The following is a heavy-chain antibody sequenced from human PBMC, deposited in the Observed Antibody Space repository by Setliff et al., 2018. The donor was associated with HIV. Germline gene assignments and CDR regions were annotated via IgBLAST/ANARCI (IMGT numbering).Heavy chain of an antibody. CDR3: ARVPVAGANWFDP. Sequence: SETLSLTCSVSGVSINRTDHYWGWIRQSPGKRLEWIGSVSQSGSTYYNPSLKSRITISVDRSKNLFSLKLISVTAADQGVYYCARVPVAGANWFDPWGLRLSWSPSPQ. V-gene: IGHV4-39*01. CDR1: GVSINRTDHY. D-gene: IGHD2-21*01. J-gene: IGHJ5*02. CDR2: VSQSGST.